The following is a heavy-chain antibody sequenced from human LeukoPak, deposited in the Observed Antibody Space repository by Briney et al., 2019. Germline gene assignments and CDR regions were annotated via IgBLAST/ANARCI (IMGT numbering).Heavy chain of an antibody. Sequence: GGSLRLSCAASGFTFSNYAMHWVRQAPGKGLEWVAVVSYDETKKLYTDSVKGRFTISRDNCKNTLYLRMNSLRAEDTSVYYCAREWGQWLSNWFHPWGQGTLVTVSS. CDR3: AREWGQWLSNWFHP. J-gene: IGHJ5*02. D-gene: IGHD3-22*01. V-gene: IGHV3-30-3*01. CDR2: VSYDETKK. CDR1: GFTFSNYA.